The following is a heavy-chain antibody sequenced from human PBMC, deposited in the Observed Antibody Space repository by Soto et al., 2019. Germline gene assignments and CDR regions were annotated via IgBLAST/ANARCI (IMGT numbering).Heavy chain of an antibody. Sequence: QVQLQQWGAGLLKPSETLSLTCAVYGGSFSGYYWSWIRQPPGKGLEWIGEINHSGSTNYNPSLKSRVTISVDTSKNQFSLKLSSVTAADTAVYYCASQRIFEAAPDYWGQGTLVTVSS. CDR3: ASQRIFEAAPDY. CDR1: GGSFSGYY. J-gene: IGHJ4*02. V-gene: IGHV4-34*01. D-gene: IGHD3-3*01. CDR2: INHSGST.